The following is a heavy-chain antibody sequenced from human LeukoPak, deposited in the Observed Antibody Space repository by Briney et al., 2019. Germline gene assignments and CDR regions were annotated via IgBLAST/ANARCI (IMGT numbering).Heavy chain of an antibody. J-gene: IGHJ4*02. Sequence: GGSLRLSCAASGFTFSSYAMHWVRQAPGKGLEWVAFIRYDGSNKYYADSVKGRFTISRDNSKNTLYLQMNSLRPEDTAVYYCVRDQGGAVSYWGQGTLVTVSS. CDR2: IRYDGSNK. D-gene: IGHD3-16*01. CDR3: VRDQGGAVSY. V-gene: IGHV3-30*02. CDR1: GFTFSSYA.